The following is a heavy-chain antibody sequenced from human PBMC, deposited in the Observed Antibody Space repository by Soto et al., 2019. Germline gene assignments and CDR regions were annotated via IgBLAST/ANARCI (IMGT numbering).Heavy chain of an antibody. CDR1: GFTFSSYW. J-gene: IGHJ4*02. Sequence: GGSLRLSCAASGFTFSSYWMSWVRQAPGKGLEWVANIKPDGSKKFYVDSVKGRFSISRDNAKNSLYLQMSSLRADDTAVYYCASNSDYRFDFWGKGALVTVSS. D-gene: IGHD3-16*01. V-gene: IGHV3-7*01. CDR2: IKPDGSKK. CDR3: ASNSDYRFDF.